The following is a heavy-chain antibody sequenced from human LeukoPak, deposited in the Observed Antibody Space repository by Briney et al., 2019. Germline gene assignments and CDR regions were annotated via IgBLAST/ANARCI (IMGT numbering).Heavy chain of an antibody. V-gene: IGHV4-4*07. CDR2: IYTSGST. J-gene: IGHJ5*02. D-gene: IGHD2-8*01. CDR1: GGSISSYY. Sequence: SETLSLTCTVSGGSISSYYWSWIRQPAGKGLEWIGRIYTSGSTNYNPSLKSRVTMSVDTSKNQFSLKLNSVTAADTAVYYCARENGLSHPRRFDPWGQGTLVTVSS. CDR3: ARENGLSHPRRFDP.